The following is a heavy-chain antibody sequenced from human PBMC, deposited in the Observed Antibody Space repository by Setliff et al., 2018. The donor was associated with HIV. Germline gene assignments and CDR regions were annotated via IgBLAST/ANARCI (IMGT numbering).Heavy chain of an antibody. D-gene: IGHD3-3*01. CDR1: GGSINGHS. Sequence: TLSLTCTVSGGSINGHSWSWIRQPPGKVLEWIGYIDHSETTNYNPSLKSRLTISIDTSKTQFSLNLSSVTAADTAVYYCARTTVRDFGLVITNFDQWGLGTLVT. J-gene: IGHJ4*02. CDR2: IDHSETT. V-gene: IGHV4-59*11. CDR3: ARTTVRDFGLVITNFDQ.